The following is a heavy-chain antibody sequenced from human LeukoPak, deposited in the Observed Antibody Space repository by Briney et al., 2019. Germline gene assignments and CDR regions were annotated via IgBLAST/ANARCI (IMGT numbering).Heavy chain of an antibody. CDR3: AKGPDSSGYYPPYYYYGMDV. J-gene: IGHJ6*02. V-gene: IGHV3-23*01. CDR1: GFTFSSYA. CDR2: TSGSGGST. D-gene: IGHD3-22*01. Sequence: GGSLRLSCAASGFTFSSYAMSWVRQAPGKGLEWVSATSGSGGSTYYADSVKGRFIISRDNSKNTLYLQMNSLRAEDTAVYCCAKGPDSSGYYPPYYYYGMDVWGQGTTVTVSS.